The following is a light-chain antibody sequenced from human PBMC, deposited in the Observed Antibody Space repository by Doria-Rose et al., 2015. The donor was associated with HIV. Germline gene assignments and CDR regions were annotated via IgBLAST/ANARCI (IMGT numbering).Light chain of an antibody. CDR2: WAS. V-gene: IGKV4-1*01. CDR3: QQYYDTPS. Sequence: DIRMTQSPESLGMSLGERAALNCKSNQSLLYTSKNYLAWYQQKPGHPPKLLIYWASTRQSGVPARFSGSGSGTDFTLTISSLEAEDVAVYYCQQYYDTPSFGPGTTVDIK. J-gene: IGKJ3*01. CDR1: QSLLYTSKNY.